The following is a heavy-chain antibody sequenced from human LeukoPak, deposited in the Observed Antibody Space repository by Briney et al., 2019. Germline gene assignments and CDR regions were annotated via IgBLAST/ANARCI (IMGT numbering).Heavy chain of an antibody. CDR2: ISYDGSNQ. Sequence: PGRSLRLSCAASGFIFSNYGMHWVRQAPGKGLEWVAVISYDGSNQFYGDSVKGRFTISRDNSKNTLYLQMNSLRAEDTAVYYCARGSSVGFDPWGQGTLVTVSS. CDR1: GFIFSNYG. J-gene: IGHJ5*02. CDR3: ARGSSVGFDP. D-gene: IGHD5/OR15-5a*01. V-gene: IGHV3-30*03.